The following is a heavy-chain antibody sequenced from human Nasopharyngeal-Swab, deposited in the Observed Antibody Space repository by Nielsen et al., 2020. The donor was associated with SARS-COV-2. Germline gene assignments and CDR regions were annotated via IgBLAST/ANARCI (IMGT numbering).Heavy chain of an antibody. CDR2: TSSARSYI. CDR3: ARHSRSVAYYYYYMDV. CDR1: GFTLCSYS. J-gene: IGHJ6*03. Sequence: LTRAASGFTLCSYSMNWVRPTPGKGLEWVSSTSSARSYIYYADSVKGRFTISRDNAKNSLYLQMNSLRAEDTAVYFCARHSRSVAYYYYYMDVWGEGTTVTVSS. D-gene: IGHD6-6*01. V-gene: IGHV3-21*01.